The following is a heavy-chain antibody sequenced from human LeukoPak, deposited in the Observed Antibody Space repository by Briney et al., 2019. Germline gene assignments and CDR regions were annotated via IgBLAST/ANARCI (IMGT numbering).Heavy chain of an antibody. D-gene: IGHD2-8*02. Sequence: GGSLRLSCAASGFTFSSYAMSWVRQAPGKGPEWVSVISGSGGGTYYADSVKGRFTISRDNSKDTLYLQMSSLRVEDTAVYYCAKSGPYCTGAHCYVPDYWGQGTLVTVSS. CDR3: AKSGPYCTGAHCYVPDY. J-gene: IGHJ4*02. CDR1: GFTFSSYA. V-gene: IGHV3-23*01. CDR2: ISGSGGGT.